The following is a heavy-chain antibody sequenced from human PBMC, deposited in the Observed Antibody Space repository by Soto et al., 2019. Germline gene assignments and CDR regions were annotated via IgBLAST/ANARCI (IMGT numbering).Heavy chain of an antibody. CDR3: VRGGGGGLFDP. V-gene: IGHV3-11*06. Sequence: GGSLRLSCAGSGFTFGYSYMSWIRQAPGKGLEWLSYISPGSRYPAYADSVKGRFTISRDNAKRSLYLRMMSLTAEDTAIYYCVRGGGGGLFDPWGQGTMVTVSS. CDR1: GFTFGYSY. CDR2: ISPGSRYP. D-gene: IGHD2-15*01. J-gene: IGHJ5*02.